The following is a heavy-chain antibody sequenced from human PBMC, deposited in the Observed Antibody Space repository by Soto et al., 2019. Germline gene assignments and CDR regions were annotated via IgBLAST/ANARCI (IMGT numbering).Heavy chain of an antibody. V-gene: IGHV1-69*01. Sequence: VEVCCKAPGGTLGSYAICWPRQAPEQGPEGVGGIIAVFGTAGLAQNIQGRVTITADESTSTAYMERSSLRSEDTAVYYCARDGDCTSASCYQGSYGMAVWGQGTSVPVSS. J-gene: IGHJ6*02. D-gene: IGHD2-2*01. CDR3: ARDGDCTSASCYQGSYGMAV. CDR1: GGTLGSYA. CDR2: IIAVFGTA.